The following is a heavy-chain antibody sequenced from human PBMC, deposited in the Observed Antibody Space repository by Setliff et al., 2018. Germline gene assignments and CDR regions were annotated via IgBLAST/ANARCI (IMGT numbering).Heavy chain of an antibody. Sequence: PGESLKISCKGSGYSFTSNWIAWVRQMPGKGLECMGIIYPGNSNTRYSPSFQGQVTISADKSISTAYLQWSSPKASDTAMYYCARPRYSSTWYEVGAFDIWGQGTMVTVSS. J-gene: IGHJ3*02. CDR3: ARPRYSSTWYEVGAFDI. CDR1: GYSFTSNW. D-gene: IGHD6-13*01. CDR2: IYPGNSNT. V-gene: IGHV5-51*01.